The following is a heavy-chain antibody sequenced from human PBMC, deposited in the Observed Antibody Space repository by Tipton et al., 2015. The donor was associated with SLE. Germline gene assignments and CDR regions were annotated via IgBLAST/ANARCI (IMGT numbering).Heavy chain of an antibody. J-gene: IGHJ1*01. D-gene: IGHD3-22*01. V-gene: IGHV4-34*01. Sequence: TLSLTCAVYGGSFSGYYWSWIRQPPGKGLEWIGEINHSGSTNYNPSLKSRVTISVDTSKNQFSLKLSSVTAADTAVYYCARDSGYYYLGYFQHWGQGTLVTVSS. CDR1: GGSFSGYY. CDR3: ARDSGYYYLGYFQH. CDR2: INHSGST.